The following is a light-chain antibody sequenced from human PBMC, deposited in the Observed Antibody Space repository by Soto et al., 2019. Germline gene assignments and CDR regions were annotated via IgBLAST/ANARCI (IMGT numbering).Light chain of an antibody. J-gene: IGLJ3*02. Sequence: QSVLTQPPSASDTPGQRVTISCSGGSSNIGSNTVNWYQQLPGTAPKLLIYTNDQRPSGVPDRFSGSKSGTSASLAISGLQSEDEADYYCSSHTTSNTWVFGGGTKLTVL. CDR3: SSHTTSNTWV. CDR2: TND. CDR1: SSNIGSNT. V-gene: IGLV1-44*01.